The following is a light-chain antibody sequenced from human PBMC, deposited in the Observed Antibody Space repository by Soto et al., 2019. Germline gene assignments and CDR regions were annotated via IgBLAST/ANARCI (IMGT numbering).Light chain of an antibody. CDR3: QQSHSTPST. CDR2: AAS. Sequence: DIQMTQSPSSLSAPVGDRVTITCRASQSISSYLNWYQQKPGKVPKFLIYAASSLQSGVPSRFSGSGSGTEFTLTISSLQPEDFATYYCQQSHSTPSTFGQGTKLEIK. J-gene: IGKJ2*01. V-gene: IGKV1-39*01. CDR1: QSISSY.